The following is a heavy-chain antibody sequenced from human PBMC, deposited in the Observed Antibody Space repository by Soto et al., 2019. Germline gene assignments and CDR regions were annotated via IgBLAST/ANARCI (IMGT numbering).Heavy chain of an antibody. CDR2: ITSSGGNT. Sequence: EVQLLESGGSLVQPGGSLRLSCAASGFTFSSYAMNWVRQAPGKGLEWVSGITSSGGNTKYEDSVKGRFTISRDNSKNTLYRQMNSLRADDTARYYCAQEAVGYLDWWGQGTLGTVSS. V-gene: IGHV3-23*01. CDR3: AQEAVGYLDW. CDR1: GFTFSSYA. J-gene: IGHJ4*02.